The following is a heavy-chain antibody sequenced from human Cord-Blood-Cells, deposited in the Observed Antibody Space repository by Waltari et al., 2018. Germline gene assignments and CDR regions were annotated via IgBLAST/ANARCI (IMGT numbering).Heavy chain of an antibody. V-gene: IGHV1-69*18. CDR1: GGTFSSYA. D-gene: IGHD2-2*01. Sequence: QVQLVQSGAEVKKSGSSVKVSCKASGGTFSSYAISWVRQAPGQGLEWMGRVIPIFGTANYAQKFQGRVTITADESTSTAYMELSRLRSEDTAVYYCARVSSTSCYFDYWGQGTLVTVSS. CDR3: ARVSSTSCYFDY. CDR2: VIPIFGTA. J-gene: IGHJ4*02.